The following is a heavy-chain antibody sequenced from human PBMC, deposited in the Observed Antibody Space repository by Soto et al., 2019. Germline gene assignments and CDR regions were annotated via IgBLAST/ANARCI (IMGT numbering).Heavy chain of an antibody. V-gene: IGHV3-11*01. D-gene: IGHD3-3*01. CDR1: GFTFSDYY. Sequence: GGSLRLSCAASGFTFSDYYMSWIRQAPGKGLEWVSYISSSGSTIYYADSVKGRFTISRDNAKNSLYLQMNSLRAEDTAVYYCARGRRITIFGVVTRPSHHMDVWGKGTTVTVSS. CDR3: ARGRRITIFGVVTRPSHHMDV. J-gene: IGHJ6*03. CDR2: ISSSGSTI.